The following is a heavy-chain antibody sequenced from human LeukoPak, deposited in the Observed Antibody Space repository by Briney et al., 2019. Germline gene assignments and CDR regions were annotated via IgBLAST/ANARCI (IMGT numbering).Heavy chain of an antibody. J-gene: IGHJ5*02. V-gene: IGHV3-7*01. CDR1: GFPFSSYW. CDR2: IKQDGSKK. D-gene: IGHD1-26*01. CDR3: ARFGATHSGSYNP. Sequence: GGSLRLSCVASGFPFSSYWMTWVRQAPGKGLEWVANIKQDGSKKSYVDSVQGRFTISRDNSDSSLYLQMNSLRVDDTAIYYCARFGATHSGSYNPWGQGTLVTVSS.